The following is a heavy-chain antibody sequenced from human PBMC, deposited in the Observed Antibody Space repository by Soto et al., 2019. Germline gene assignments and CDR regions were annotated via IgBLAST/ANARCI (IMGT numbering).Heavy chain of an antibody. CDR3: ARMGDIVVVPAERGYYYYGMDV. CDR1: GGSISSGDYY. CDR2: IYYSGST. D-gene: IGHD2-2*01. Sequence: SETLSLTCTVSGGSISSGDYYWSWIRQPPGKGLEWIGYIYYSGSTYYNPSLKSRVTISVDTSKNQFSLKLSSVTAADTAVYYCARMGDIVVVPAERGYYYYGMDVWGQGTTVPSP. V-gene: IGHV4-30-4*01. J-gene: IGHJ6*02.